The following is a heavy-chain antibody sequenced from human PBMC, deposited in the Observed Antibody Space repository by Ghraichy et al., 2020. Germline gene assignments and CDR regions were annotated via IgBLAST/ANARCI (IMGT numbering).Heavy chain of an antibody. CDR2: IKQDGSEK. CDR1: GFTFSSYW. CDR3: ARDQFNYNGYYYYYGMDV. Sequence: GGSLRLSCAASGFTFSSYWMSWVRQAPGKGLEWVANIKQDGSEKYYVDSVKGRFTISRDNAKNSLYLQMNSLRAEDTAVYYCARDQFNYNGYYYYYGMDVWGQGTTVTVSS. V-gene: IGHV3-7*03. J-gene: IGHJ6*02. D-gene: IGHD4-11*01.